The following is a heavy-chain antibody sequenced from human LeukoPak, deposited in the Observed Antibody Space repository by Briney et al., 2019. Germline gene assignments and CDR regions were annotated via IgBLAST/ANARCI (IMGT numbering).Heavy chain of an antibody. CDR2: ISAYNGNT. CDR3: ARGSITMVRGGGYYYMDV. Sequence: GASVKVSCKASGYTFTSYGISWVRQAPGQGLEWMGWISAYNGNTNYAQKLQGRVTMTTDTSTSTAYMELRSLRSDDTAVYYCARGSITMVRGGGYYYMDVWGKGTTVTISS. D-gene: IGHD3-10*01. J-gene: IGHJ6*03. CDR1: GYTFTSYG. V-gene: IGHV1-18*01.